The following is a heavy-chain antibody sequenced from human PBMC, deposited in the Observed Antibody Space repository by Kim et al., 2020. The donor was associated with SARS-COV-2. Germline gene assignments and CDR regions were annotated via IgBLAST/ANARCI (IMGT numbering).Heavy chain of an antibody. V-gene: IGHV1-18*04. CDR3: ARDAEKQLWSPGGY. CDR1: GYTFTSHG. Sequence: ASVKVSCKASGYTFTSHGISWMRQAPGQGLEWMGWISTHSGATKYVEKLQGRVTMTTDTSTSTAYMELRSLRSDDTAMYYCARDAEKQLWSPGGYWGQGTLVTVSS. J-gene: IGHJ4*02. CDR2: ISTHSGAT. D-gene: IGHD6-13*01.